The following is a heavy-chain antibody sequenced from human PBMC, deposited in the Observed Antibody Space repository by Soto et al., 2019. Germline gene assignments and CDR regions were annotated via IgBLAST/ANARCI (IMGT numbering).Heavy chain of an antibody. CDR2: INPSGGST. CDR3: ARDRFWGGYTRGSPCYLMGV. Sequence: ASVKVSCKASGYTFTSYYMHWVRQAPGQGLEWMGIINPSGGSTSYAQKFQGRVTMTRDTSTSTVYMELSSLRSEDTAVYYCARDRFWGGYTRGSPCYLMGVWGQGTMVTVSS. D-gene: IGHD3-3*01. J-gene: IGHJ6*02. V-gene: IGHV1-46*01. CDR1: GYTFTSYY.